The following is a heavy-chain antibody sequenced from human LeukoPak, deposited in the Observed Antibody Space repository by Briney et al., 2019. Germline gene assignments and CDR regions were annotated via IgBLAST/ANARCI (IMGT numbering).Heavy chain of an antibody. V-gene: IGHV4-59*01. CDR1: GGSISSYY. Sequence: SETLSLTCTVSGGSISSYYWSWIRQPPGKGLEWIGYIYYSGSTNYNPSLKSRVTISVDTSKNQFSLKLSSVTAADTAVYYCARTTAVTKFDYWGQGTLVTVSS. CDR2: IYYSGST. CDR3: ARTTAVTKFDY. J-gene: IGHJ4*02. D-gene: IGHD4-23*01.